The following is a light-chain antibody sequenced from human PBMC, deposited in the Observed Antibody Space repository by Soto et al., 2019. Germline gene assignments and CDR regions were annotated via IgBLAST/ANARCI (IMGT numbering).Light chain of an antibody. CDR3: QSYDSSLSGSIV. Sequence: QSVLTQPASVSGAPGQRVTISCTGSSSNIGAGYDVHWYQQLPGTAPKLLIYGNSNRPSGVPDRFSGSKSGTSASLAITGLQAEDEADYYYQSYDSSLSGSIVFGTGTKLTVL. CDR1: SSNIGAGYD. CDR2: GNS. J-gene: IGLJ1*01. V-gene: IGLV1-40*01.